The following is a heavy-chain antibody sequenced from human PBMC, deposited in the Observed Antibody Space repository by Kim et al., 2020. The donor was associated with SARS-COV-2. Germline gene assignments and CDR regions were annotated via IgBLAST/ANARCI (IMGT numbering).Heavy chain of an antibody. D-gene: IGHD3-9*01. Sequence: GGSLRLSCAASGFPFSAFYMTWIRQAPGKGLEWVSYITRGGETIYYADSVKGRFTISRDNADNTVHLQMSSLRVEDTAVYYCARGGQLTVFADYWGLGT. CDR1: GFPFSAFY. CDR3: ARGGQLTVFADY. V-gene: IGHV3-11*01. J-gene: IGHJ4*02. CDR2: ITRGGETI.